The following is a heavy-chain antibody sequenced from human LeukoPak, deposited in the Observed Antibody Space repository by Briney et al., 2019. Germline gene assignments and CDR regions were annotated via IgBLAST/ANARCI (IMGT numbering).Heavy chain of an antibody. D-gene: IGHD4-11*01. CDR2: ISGSGGNT. Sequence: AGGSLRLSCAASGFTFSSYVMSWVRQAPGKGLEWVSGISGSGGNTYYADSVKGRFTISRDNSKNTLYLQMNSLRAEDAAVYYCANEYSKGDVWGQGTMVTVSS. J-gene: IGHJ3*01. CDR3: ANEYSKGDV. CDR1: GFTFSSYV. V-gene: IGHV3-23*01.